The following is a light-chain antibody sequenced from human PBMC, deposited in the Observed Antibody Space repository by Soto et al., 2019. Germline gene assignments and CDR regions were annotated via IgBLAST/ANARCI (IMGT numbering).Light chain of an antibody. CDR2: GAS. J-gene: IGKJ1*01. CDR1: QSFSSSY. Sequence: EIVLTQSPGTLSLSPGERATLSCRASQSFSSSYLAWYQQKPGQAPRLLIYGASTRATGIPARFSGSGSGTEFTLTISSLQSEDFAVYYCQQYNNWPPFGQGTKVEIK. CDR3: QQYNNWPP. V-gene: IGKV3-15*01.